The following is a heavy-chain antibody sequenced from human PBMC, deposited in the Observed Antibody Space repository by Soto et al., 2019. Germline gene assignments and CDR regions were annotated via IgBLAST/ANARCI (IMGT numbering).Heavy chain of an antibody. V-gene: IGHV4-34*01. CDR2: INHSGST. D-gene: IGHD3-3*01. CDR1: GGSFSGYY. Sequence: SETLSLTCAVYGGSFSGYYWSWIRQPPGKGLEWIGEINHSGSTNYNPSLKSRVTISVDTSKNQFSLKLSSVTAADTAVYYCARGSGISIWSGYSKPQYYYYGMDVWGQGTTVTVSS. J-gene: IGHJ6*02. CDR3: ARGSGISIWSGYSKPQYYYYGMDV.